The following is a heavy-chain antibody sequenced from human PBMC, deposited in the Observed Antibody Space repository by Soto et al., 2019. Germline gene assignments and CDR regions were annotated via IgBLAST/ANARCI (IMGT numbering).Heavy chain of an antibody. J-gene: IGHJ6*02. CDR1: GYTFTSYG. CDR3: AREGWNYVGYYGMDV. D-gene: IGHD1-7*01. Sequence: ASVKVSCKASGYTFTSYGISWVRQAPGQGLEWMGWISAYNGNTNYAQKLQGRVTMTTDTSTSTAYMELRSLRSDDTAVYYFAREGWNYVGYYGMDVWGQGTTVTVSS. V-gene: IGHV1-18*04. CDR2: ISAYNGNT.